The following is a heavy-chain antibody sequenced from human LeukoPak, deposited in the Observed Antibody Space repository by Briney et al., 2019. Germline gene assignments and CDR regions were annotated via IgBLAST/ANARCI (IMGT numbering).Heavy chain of an antibody. CDR3: ARGRLGYDSSGSFDY. J-gene: IGHJ4*02. CDR1: GFTFDDYA. V-gene: IGHV3-9*01. CDR2: ISWNSGGL. D-gene: IGHD3-22*01. Sequence: PGGSLRLSCAASGFTFDDYAMHWVRQAPGKGLEWVSGISWNSGGLGYADSVKGRFTISRDNAKNSLYLQMNSLRAEDTALYYCARGRLGYDSSGSFDYWGQGTLVTVSS.